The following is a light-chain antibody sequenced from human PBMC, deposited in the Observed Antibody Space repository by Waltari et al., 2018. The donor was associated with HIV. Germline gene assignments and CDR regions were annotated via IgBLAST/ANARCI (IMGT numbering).Light chain of an antibody. Sequence: QSVLPQPPSVSAAPGQRVTLSCSGRSSHIVDNYVSSFQQVPGTAPKLLIYETNQRPAEIPDRFSGSRSDTSATLDIVGLQSGDEGTYYCQSWDSRLGAGVFGGGTMLTVL. CDR3: QSWDSRLGAGV. J-gene: IGLJ2*01. CDR1: SSHIVDNY. V-gene: IGLV1-51*01. CDR2: ETN.